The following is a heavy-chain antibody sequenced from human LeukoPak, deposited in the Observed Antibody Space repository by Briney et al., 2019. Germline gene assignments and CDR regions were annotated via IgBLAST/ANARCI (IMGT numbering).Heavy chain of an antibody. CDR1: GGTFSSYA. J-gene: IGHJ4*02. Sequence: GPSVKVSCKASGGTFSSYAISWVRQTPGQGLEWLGRIIPIFGTADYAQKFQVRVTITTDESTSTAYMELSSLRSEDTAVYYCEVVPAAKQLGVFDYWGQGTLVTVSS. V-gene: IGHV1-69*05. D-gene: IGHD2-2*01. CDR2: IIPIFGTA. CDR3: EVVPAAKQLGVFDY.